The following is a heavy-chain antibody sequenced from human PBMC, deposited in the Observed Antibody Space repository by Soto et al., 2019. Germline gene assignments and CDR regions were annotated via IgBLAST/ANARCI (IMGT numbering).Heavy chain of an antibody. CDR2: ISAYNGNT. Sequence: VSVKVSCKASGYTFTSYGISWVRQAPGQGLEWMGWISAYNGNTNYAQKLQGRVTMTTDTSTSTAYMELRSLRSEDTAVYYCAREAYDSSGYYLDYWGQGTLVTVSS. CDR3: AREAYDSSGYYLDY. V-gene: IGHV1-18*01. J-gene: IGHJ4*02. CDR1: GYTFTSYG. D-gene: IGHD3-22*01.